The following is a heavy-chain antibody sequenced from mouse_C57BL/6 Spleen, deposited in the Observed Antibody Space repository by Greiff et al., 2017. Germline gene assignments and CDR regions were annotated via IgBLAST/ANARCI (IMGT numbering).Heavy chain of an antibody. CDR2: IDPSDSYT. CDR1: GYTFTSYW. CDR3: ARDYGSSYPSGY. D-gene: IGHD1-1*01. J-gene: IGHJ4*01. Sequence: QVQLQQPGAELVMPGASVKLSCKASGYTFTSYWMHWVKQRPGQGLEWIGEIDPSDSYTNYNQKFKGKSILTVDKSASTANMQLSSLTSEDSAVYYCARDYGSSYPSGYWGQGTSVTVSS. V-gene: IGHV1-69*01.